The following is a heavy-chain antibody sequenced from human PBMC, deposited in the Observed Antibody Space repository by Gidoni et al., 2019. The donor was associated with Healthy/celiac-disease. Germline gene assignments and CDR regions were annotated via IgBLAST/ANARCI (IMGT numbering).Heavy chain of an antibody. CDR2: IYYSGST. CDR1: GGSLSSYY. Sequence: QVQLQESGPGLVKPSETLSLTCTVSGGSLSSYYWSWIRQPPGKGLEWIGYIYYSGSTNYNPSLKSRVTISVDTSKNQFSLKLSSVTAADTAVYYCARHDYGDYRWYFDLWGRGTLVTVSS. V-gene: IGHV4-59*08. D-gene: IGHD4-17*01. CDR3: ARHDYGDYRWYFDL. J-gene: IGHJ2*01.